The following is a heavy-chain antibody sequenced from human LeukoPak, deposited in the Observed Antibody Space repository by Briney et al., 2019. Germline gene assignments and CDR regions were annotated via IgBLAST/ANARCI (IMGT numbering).Heavy chain of an antibody. CDR1: GGSISSTNW. CDR3: ARRSPYSTGWSSYFDY. D-gene: IGHD6-19*01. J-gene: IGHJ4*02. Sequence: SGTLSLTCAVSGGSISSTNWGSWVRQPPGKGLGWIGEIYRSGTTNYKPSLKSRVTRSLEKNRNHFSLTLTSVTAADSAVYYCARRSPYSTGWSSYFDYWGQGALVTVSS. CDR2: IYRSGTT. V-gene: IGHV4-4*02.